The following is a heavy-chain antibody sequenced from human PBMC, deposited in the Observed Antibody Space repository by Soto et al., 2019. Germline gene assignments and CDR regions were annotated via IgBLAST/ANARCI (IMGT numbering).Heavy chain of an antibody. CDR3: ARAFAGFGAYWYFDL. Sequence: SETLSLTCTVSGGSITDYYWSWIRQPPGKALEWVGYGYHSVSIHYNPSLKTRVTISVDTSENQFSLRLSSVTAADTAVYYCARAFAGFGAYWYFDLWGRGTLVTVSS. CDR2: GYHSVSI. CDR1: GGSITDYY. V-gene: IGHV4-59*01. J-gene: IGHJ2*01. D-gene: IGHD3-16*01.